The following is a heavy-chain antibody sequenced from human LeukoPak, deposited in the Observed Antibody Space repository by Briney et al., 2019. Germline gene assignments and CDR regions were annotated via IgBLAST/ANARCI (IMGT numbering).Heavy chain of an antibody. CDR3: ARGAAGTLDY. D-gene: IGHD6-13*01. CDR2: ISYDGSNK. Sequence: PGRSLRLPCAASGFTFSSYAIHWVRQAPGKGLEWVAVISYDGSNKYYADSVKGRFTISRDNSKNTLYLQMNSLRAEDTAVYYCARGAAGTLDYWGQGTLVTVSS. CDR1: GFTFSSYA. V-gene: IGHV3-30-3*01. J-gene: IGHJ4*02.